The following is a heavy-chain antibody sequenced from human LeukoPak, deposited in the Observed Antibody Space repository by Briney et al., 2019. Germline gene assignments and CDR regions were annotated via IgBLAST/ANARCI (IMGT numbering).Heavy chain of an antibody. CDR3: ARDMEGLVVVPAAIDY. J-gene: IGHJ4*02. CDR2: ISDYNGNT. D-gene: IGHD2-2*01. V-gene: IGHV1-18*01. CDR1: GYTFTSYG. Sequence: EASVKVSCKASGYTFTSYGISWVRQAPGQGLEWMGWISDYNGNTNYAQKLQGRVTMTTDTSTSTAYMELRSLRSDDTAVYYCARDMEGLVVVPAAIDYWGQGTLVTVSS.